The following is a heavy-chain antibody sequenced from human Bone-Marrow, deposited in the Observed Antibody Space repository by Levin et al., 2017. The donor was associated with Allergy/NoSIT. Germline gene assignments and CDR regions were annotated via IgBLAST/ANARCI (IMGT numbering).Heavy chain of an antibody. CDR1: GGSINSSSFY. J-gene: IGHJ4*02. V-gene: IGHV4-61*02. CDR3: VREFSDSESF. CDR2: IYTSGCT. Sequence: SETLSLTCTVSGGSINSSSFYWSWIRQPAGKRLEWIGRIYTSGCTTYNPSLENRVTISVDTSKNQFSLRLTSLTAADTAVYYCVREFSDSESFWGRGTLVTVSS. D-gene: IGHD2-21*02.